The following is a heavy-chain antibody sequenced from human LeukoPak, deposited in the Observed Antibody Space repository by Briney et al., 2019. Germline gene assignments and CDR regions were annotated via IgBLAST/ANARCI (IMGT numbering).Heavy chain of an antibody. CDR2: IRSKANSYAT. CDR1: GFTFSGSA. CDR3: TRHGLWLYYFDY. V-gene: IGHV3-73*01. J-gene: IGHJ4*02. D-gene: IGHD5-18*01. Sequence: PGGSLRLSCAASGFTFSGSAMHWVRQASGEGREWVGRIRSKANSYATAYAASVKGRFTISRNDSKTTAYLQMNSLKTEDTAVYYCTRHGLWLYYFDYWGQGTLVTVSS.